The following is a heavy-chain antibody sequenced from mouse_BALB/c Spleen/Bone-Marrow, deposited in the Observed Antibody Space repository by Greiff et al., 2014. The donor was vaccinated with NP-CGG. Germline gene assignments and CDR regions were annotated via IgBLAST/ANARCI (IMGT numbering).Heavy chain of an antibody. CDR2: IYPGGGYT. CDR1: GYTFTNYW. CDR3: AREVRRYFDV. J-gene: IGHJ1*01. D-gene: IGHD2-14*01. V-gene: IGHV1-63*02. Sequence: QVQLKESGAELVRPGTSVKISCKASGYTFTNYWLGWVKQRPGHGLEWIGDIYPGGGYTNYNEKFKGKATLTADTSSSTAYMQPSSLTSEDSAVYFCAREVRRYFDVWGAGTTVTVSS.